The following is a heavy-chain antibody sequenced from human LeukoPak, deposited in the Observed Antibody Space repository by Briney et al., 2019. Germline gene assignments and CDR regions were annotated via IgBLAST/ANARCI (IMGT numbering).Heavy chain of an antibody. V-gene: IGHV4-38-2*02. CDR2: IYHSGST. Sequence: SETLSLTCTVSGYSISSAYYWGWIRQPPGKGLEWIGSIYHSGSTYYNPSLKSRVTISVDTSKNQFSLKLSSVTAADTAVYYCARQRYCSSTSCYAGFNYWGQGTLVTVSS. CDR3: ARQRYCSSTSCYAGFNY. J-gene: IGHJ4*02. CDR1: GYSISSAYY. D-gene: IGHD2-2*01.